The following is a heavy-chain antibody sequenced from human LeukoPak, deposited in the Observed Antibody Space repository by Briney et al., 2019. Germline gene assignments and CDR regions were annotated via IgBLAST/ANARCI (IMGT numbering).Heavy chain of an antibody. CDR2: IYPDASDT. CDR3: ARRPAGAAGLFFDY. D-gene: IGHD6-19*01. Sequence: GESLKISCKASGYNFTTYWIAWGRQMPGKGLECMGIIYPDASDTRYSPSFQGQVSISADKSINTAYLQWNSLKAPDTAMYYCARRPAGAAGLFFDYWGQGALVTVSS. V-gene: IGHV5-51*01. CDR1: GYNFTTYW. J-gene: IGHJ4*02.